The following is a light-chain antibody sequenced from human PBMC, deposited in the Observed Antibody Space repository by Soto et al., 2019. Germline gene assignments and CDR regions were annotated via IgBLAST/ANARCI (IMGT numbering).Light chain of an antibody. Sequence: EVGLTAAPVGLSVPPGERATLAIPRSQSVSRTYLAWYQQKPVQATRLLIYATSSRATGIPERFSGSGPGTDFTLTISRLEPEDFAVYYCQQYGRSGTVGQGTNVDSK. CDR3: QQYGRSGT. V-gene: IGKV3-20*01. CDR2: ATS. CDR1: QSVSRTY. J-gene: IGKJ1*01.